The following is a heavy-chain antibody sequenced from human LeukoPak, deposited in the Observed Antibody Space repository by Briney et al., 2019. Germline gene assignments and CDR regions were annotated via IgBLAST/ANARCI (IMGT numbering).Heavy chain of an antibody. CDR2: INHSGST. D-gene: IGHD5-12*01. V-gene: IGHV4-34*01. J-gene: IGHJ4*02. CDR3: ARGFVSVSYSGTYYFDY. CDR1: GGSFSGYY. Sequence: SETLSLTCAVYGGSFSGYYWSWIRQPPGKGLEWIGEINHSGSTNYNPSLKSRVTISVDTSKNQFSLKLSSVTAADTAVYYCARGFVSVSYSGTYYFDYWGLGTLVTVSS.